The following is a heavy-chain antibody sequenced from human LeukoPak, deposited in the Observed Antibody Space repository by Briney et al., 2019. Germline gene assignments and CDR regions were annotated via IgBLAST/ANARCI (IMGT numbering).Heavy chain of an antibody. V-gene: IGHV1-8*03. J-gene: IGHJ4*02. Sequence: DSVKVSCKASGYTFTSYDINWVRQATGQGLEWMGWMNPNSGNTGYAQKFQGRVTITRNTSISTAYMELGSLRSEDTAVYYCARDTRGYSYGYRYWGQGTLVTVSS. CDR3: ARDTRGYSYGYRY. D-gene: IGHD5-18*01. CDR1: GYTFTSYD. CDR2: MNPNSGNT.